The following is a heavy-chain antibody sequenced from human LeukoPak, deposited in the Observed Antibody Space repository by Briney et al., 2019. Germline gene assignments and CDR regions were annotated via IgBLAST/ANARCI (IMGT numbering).Heavy chain of an antibody. Sequence: GGSLRLSCSASGFIFNNYWMHWVRQAPGKGLVWILRVSPDGRSTNYADSVKGRFTISRDNAKNTLYLQMNSLSAEDTAIYYCAKVDGTGNSVFDYWGQGTLVPVSP. CDR3: AKVDGTGNSVFDY. D-gene: IGHD2-8*02. CDR1: GFIFNNYW. V-gene: IGHV3-74*01. CDR2: VSPDGRST. J-gene: IGHJ4*02.